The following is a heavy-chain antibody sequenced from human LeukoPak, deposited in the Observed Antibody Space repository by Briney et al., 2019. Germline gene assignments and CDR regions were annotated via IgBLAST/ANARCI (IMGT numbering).Heavy chain of an antibody. V-gene: IGHV3-48*01. CDR1: AFTFTTYS. Sequence: GGSLRLSCAASAFTFTTYSMNWVRQAPGKGLEWLSYISSSSNTIYYADSVRGRFTISRDNAKNSLYLQMNSLRAEDTAVYYCASLIPYYYDSSTYSPGDYWGQGTLVTVSS. D-gene: IGHD3-22*01. J-gene: IGHJ4*02. CDR2: ISSSSNTI. CDR3: ASLIPYYYDSSTYSPGDY.